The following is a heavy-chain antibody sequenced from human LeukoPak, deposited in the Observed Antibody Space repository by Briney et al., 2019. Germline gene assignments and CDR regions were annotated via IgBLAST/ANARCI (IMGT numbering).Heavy chain of an antibody. Sequence: ASVKVSCKASGFTFTSSAMQWVRQARGQRLEWIGWIVVGSGNTNYAQKFQERVTITRDMSTSTAYMELSRLRSDDTAVYYCAREERGSSWYYFDYWGQGTLVTVSS. CDR2: IVVGSGNT. CDR3: AREERGSSWYYFDY. V-gene: IGHV1-58*02. J-gene: IGHJ4*02. D-gene: IGHD6-13*01. CDR1: GFTFTSSA.